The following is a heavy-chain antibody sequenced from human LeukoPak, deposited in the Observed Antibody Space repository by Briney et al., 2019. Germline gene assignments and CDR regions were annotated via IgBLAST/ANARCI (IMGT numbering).Heavy chain of an antibody. V-gene: IGHV3-30*02. CDR1: GFTFSSYG. D-gene: IGHD2-15*01. Sequence: PGGSLRLSCAASGFTFSSYGMYWVRQAPGKGLEWVAFIRYDGSNKYYADSVKGRFTISRDNSKNTLYLQMNSLRAEDTAVYYCASMLGYCSGGSCSVVDYWGQGTLVTVSS. CDR2: IRYDGSNK. CDR3: ASMLGYCSGGSCSVVDY. J-gene: IGHJ4*02.